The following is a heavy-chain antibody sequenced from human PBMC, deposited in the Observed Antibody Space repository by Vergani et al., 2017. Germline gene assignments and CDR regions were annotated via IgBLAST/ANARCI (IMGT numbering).Heavy chain of an antibody. CDR3: ARSSASGGGDRRILQH. J-gene: IGHJ1*01. CDR2: ISSSSSYT. D-gene: IGHD2-21*01. CDR1: GFTFSDYY. V-gene: IGHV3-11*06. Sequence: QVQLVESGGGLVKPGGSLRLSCAASGFTFSDYYMSWIRQAPGKGLEWVSYISSSSSYTNYADSVKGRFTIYRDNDKNSLYLKMNSLRAEDTAVYYCARSSASGGGDRRILQHWGQGTLVTVSS.